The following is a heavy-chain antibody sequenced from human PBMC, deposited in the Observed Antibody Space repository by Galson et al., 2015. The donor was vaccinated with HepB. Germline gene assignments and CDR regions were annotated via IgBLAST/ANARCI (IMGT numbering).Heavy chain of an antibody. V-gene: IGHV3-7*01. J-gene: IGHJ2*01. D-gene: IGHD3-3*01. CDR3: ARDYDPGARPLWYFDL. CDR2: INQDGSEK. CDR1: RFTFSSYW. Sequence: SCAASRFTFSSYWMNWVRQAPGKGLEWVANINQDGSEKYYMDSVKGRFTISRDNAKNSLYLQMNSLRAEDTAVYYCARDYDPGARPLWYFDLWGRGTLVTVSP.